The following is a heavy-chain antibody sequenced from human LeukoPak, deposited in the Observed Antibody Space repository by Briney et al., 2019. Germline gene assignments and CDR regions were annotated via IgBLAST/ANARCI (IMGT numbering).Heavy chain of an antibody. V-gene: IGHV4-39*07. Sequence: PSETLSLTCTVSGGSISSGSYYWGWIRQPPGKGLEWIGSIYYSGSTYYNPSLKSRVTISVDTSKNQFSLKLSSVTAADTAVYYCARGGYSGYLPYYYYYYMDVWGKGTTVTVSS. CDR3: ARGGYSGYLPYYYYYYMDV. D-gene: IGHD5-12*01. CDR2: IYYSGST. CDR1: GGSISSGSYY. J-gene: IGHJ6*03.